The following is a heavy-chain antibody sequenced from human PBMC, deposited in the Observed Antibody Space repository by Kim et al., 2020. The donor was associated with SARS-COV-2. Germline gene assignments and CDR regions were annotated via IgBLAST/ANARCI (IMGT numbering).Heavy chain of an antibody. V-gene: IGHV4-39*01. CDR3: ASGWGYGDYVQYPVSGNYYYYGMDV. J-gene: IGHJ6*02. CDR2: IYYSGST. D-gene: IGHD4-17*01. CDR1: GGSISSSSYY. Sequence: SETLSLTCTVSGGSISSSSYYWGWIRQPPGKGLEWIGSIYYSGSTYYNPSLKSRVTISVDTSKNQFSLKLSSVTAADTAVYYCASGWGYGDYVQYPVSGNYYYYGMDVWGQGTTVTVSS.